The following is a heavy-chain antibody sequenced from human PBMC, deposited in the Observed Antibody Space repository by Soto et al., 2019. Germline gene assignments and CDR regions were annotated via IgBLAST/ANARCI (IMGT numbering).Heavy chain of an antibody. D-gene: IGHD3-10*01. CDR1: GFTFSSYA. CDR2: ITRSGTT. V-gene: IGHV3-23*01. Sequence: GWSLRLSCAASGFTFSSYAMSWVRQAPGKGLEWVSTITRSGTTPYADSVRGRFTISRDNSKNTLYLQMDSLRTEDTAVYYCVTEFATGSPNHASWGLGTLVTVSS. CDR3: VTEFATGSPNHAS. J-gene: IGHJ5*02.